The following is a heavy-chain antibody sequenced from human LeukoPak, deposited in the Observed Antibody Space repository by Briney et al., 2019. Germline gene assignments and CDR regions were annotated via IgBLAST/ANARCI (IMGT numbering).Heavy chain of an antibody. Sequence: ASVKVSCKASGGTFSSYAISWVRQAPGQGLEWMGRIIPILGIANYAQKFQGRVTITADKSTSTAHMELSSLRSEDTAVYYCASPTSPIAYYYDSSGYYNDAFDIWGQGTMVTVSS. CDR1: GGTFSSYA. CDR2: IIPILGIA. V-gene: IGHV1-69*04. J-gene: IGHJ3*02. CDR3: ASPTSPIAYYYDSSGYYNDAFDI. D-gene: IGHD3-22*01.